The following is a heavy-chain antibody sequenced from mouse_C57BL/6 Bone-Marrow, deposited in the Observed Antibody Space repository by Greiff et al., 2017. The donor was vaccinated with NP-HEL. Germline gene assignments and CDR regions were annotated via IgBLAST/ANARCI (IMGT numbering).Heavy chain of an antibody. D-gene: IGHD1-1*01. CDR3: ARRGYGSSYYAMDY. CDR1: GYTFTSYW. J-gene: IGHJ4*01. V-gene: IGHV1-55*01. CDR2: IYPGSGST. Sequence: QVQLQQPGAELVKPGASVKMSCKASGYTFTSYWITWVKQRPGQGLEWIGDIYPGSGSTNYNEKFKGKATLTVDTSSSTAYMQLSSLTSEDDAVYYYARRGYGSSYYAMDYWGQGTSVTVSS.